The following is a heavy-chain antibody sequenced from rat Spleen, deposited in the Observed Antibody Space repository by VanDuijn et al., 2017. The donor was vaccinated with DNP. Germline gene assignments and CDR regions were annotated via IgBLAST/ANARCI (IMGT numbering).Heavy chain of an antibody. CDR1: GFTFSDYY. CDR3: ARHRTIMPYYYAMDA. CDR2: ISYNGGSP. Sequence: EVLLVESDGGLVQPGRSLKLSCAVSGFTFSDYYMAWVRQAPAKGLEWVATISYNGGSPYYRDSVKGRFTISRDNAQSTLYLQMDSLRSEDTATYYCARHRTIMPYYYAMDAWCQGASVTVSS. V-gene: IGHV5-7*01. J-gene: IGHJ4*01.